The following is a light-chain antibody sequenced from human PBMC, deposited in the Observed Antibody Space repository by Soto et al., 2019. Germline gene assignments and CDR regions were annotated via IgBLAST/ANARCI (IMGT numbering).Light chain of an antibody. CDR3: ATWDTGPSVFVV. Sequence: QSVLTQPPSVSAAPGQTVTISCSGSSSNIGNNFVSWYQQLPGTVPKLLIYDSNKRPSGIPDRFSGSKSGTSATLDITGLLTGDEDDYYCATWDTGPSVFVVFGGGTKLTVL. J-gene: IGLJ2*01. CDR2: DSN. V-gene: IGLV1-51*01. CDR1: SSNIGNNF.